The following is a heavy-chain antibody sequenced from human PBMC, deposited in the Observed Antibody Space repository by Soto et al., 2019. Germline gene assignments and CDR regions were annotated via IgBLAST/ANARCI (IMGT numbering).Heavy chain of an antibody. CDR3: ARDPHPYGGDRYYFDY. CDR2: ISYDGCNK. D-gene: IGHD2-21*02. Sequence: QVQLVESGGGVVQPGRSLRLSCAASGFTFSSYAMHWVRQAPGKGLEWVAVISYDGCNKYYADSVKGRFTISRDNSKNAVYLQMNGLRAEATAVYYCARDPHPYGGDRYYFDYWGQGTLVTVSS. V-gene: IGHV3-30-3*01. CDR1: GFTFSSYA. J-gene: IGHJ4*02.